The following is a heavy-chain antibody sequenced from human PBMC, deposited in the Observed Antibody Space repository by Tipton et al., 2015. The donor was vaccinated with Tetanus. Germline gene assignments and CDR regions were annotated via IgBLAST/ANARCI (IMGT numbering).Heavy chain of an antibody. Sequence: SLRLSCAASEFTFSSYWMHWVCQAPGKGLVWVSRISSDGSSTSYADSVKGRFTISRDNAKNTLYLQMNSLRAEDTAVYYCARARIHTARAIYYFEYWGQGTLVTVSS. V-gene: IGHV3-74*01. CDR1: EFTFSSYW. CDR2: ISSDGSST. J-gene: IGHJ4*02. D-gene: IGHD5-18*01. CDR3: ARARIHTARAIYYFEY.